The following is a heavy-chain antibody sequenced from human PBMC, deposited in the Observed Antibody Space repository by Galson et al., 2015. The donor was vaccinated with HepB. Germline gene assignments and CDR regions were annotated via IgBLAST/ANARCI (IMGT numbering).Heavy chain of an antibody. V-gene: IGHV3-21*01. CDR3: ARAYRADQQWLVRGVDY. Sequence: SLRLSCAASGFTFSSYSMNWARQAPGKGLEWVSSISSSSSYIYYADSVKGRFTISRDNAKNSLYLQMNSLRAEDTAVYYCARAYRADQQWLVRGVDYWGQGTLVTVSS. CDR1: GFTFSSYS. CDR2: ISSSSSYI. D-gene: IGHD6-19*01. J-gene: IGHJ4*02.